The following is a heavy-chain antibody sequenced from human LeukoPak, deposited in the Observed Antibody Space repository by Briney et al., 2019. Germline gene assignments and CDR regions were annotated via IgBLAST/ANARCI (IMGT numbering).Heavy chain of an antibody. V-gene: IGHV3-23*01. CDR2: ISGSGGST. CDR3: AKDGHGQLISDY. J-gene: IGHJ4*02. Sequence: ETLSLTCTVSGGSISSYYWSWIRQPPGKGLEWVSAISGSGGSTYYADSVKGRFTISRDNSKNTLYLQMNSLRAEDRAVYYCAKDGHGQLISDYWGQGTLVTVSS. D-gene: IGHD3-16*01. CDR1: GGSISSYY.